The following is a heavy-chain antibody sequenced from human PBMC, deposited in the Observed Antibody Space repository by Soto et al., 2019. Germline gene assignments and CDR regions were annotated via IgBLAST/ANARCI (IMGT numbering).Heavy chain of an antibody. D-gene: IGHD3-9*01. CDR3: ARSPGGRYSDILVVEEAAFDY. V-gene: IGHV4-59*01. Sequence: QVQLQESGPGLVKPSETLSLTCTVSGGSISSYYWSWIRQPPGKGLEWIGYIYYSGSTNYNPSLNSRVTISVDTSKNQFSLKLSSVTAADTAVYYCARSPGGRYSDILVVEEAAFDYWGQGTLVTVSS. J-gene: IGHJ4*02. CDR2: IYYSGST. CDR1: GGSISSYY.